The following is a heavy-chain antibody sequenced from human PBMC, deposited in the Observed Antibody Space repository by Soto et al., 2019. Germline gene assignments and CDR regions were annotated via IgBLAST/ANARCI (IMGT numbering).Heavy chain of an antibody. CDR3: TKSSGGSSSVGMDY. V-gene: IGHV3-30*04. D-gene: IGHD6-6*01. CDR2: ITRDGYNK. Sequence: GGSLRLSXAVSGFIFKNYALNWVRQAPGKGLEWVASITRDGYNKYYADSVKGRFTISRDNSKNTLSLQMTALRVEDSSVYYCTKSSGGSSSVGMDYWGPGTLVTVSS. J-gene: IGHJ4*02. CDR1: GFIFKNYA.